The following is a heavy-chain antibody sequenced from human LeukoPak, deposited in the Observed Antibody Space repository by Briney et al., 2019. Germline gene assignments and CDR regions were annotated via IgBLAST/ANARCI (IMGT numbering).Heavy chain of an antibody. D-gene: IGHD4-23*01. CDR1: GYTFTSYD. Sequence: ASVKVSCKASGYTFTSYDINWVRQATGQGLEWMGWMNPNSGNTGYAQKFQGRVTITRNTSISTAYMELSSLRSGDTAVYYCARATVVNAFDIWGQGTMVTVSS. CDR2: MNPNSGNT. CDR3: ARATVVNAFDI. V-gene: IGHV1-8*03. J-gene: IGHJ3*02.